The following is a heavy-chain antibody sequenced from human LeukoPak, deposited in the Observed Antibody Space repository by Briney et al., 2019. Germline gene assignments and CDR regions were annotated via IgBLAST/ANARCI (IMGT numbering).Heavy chain of an antibody. Sequence: GGSLRLSCAASGFTFSTYGMHWVRQAPGKGLEWVAVISYDGSNEYYADSVKGRFTLSRDNSKNTLYLQMSSLRAEDTAVYYCAKEFNRGLPDYWGQGTLVTVPS. CDR1: GFTFSTYG. CDR2: ISYDGSNE. J-gene: IGHJ4*02. D-gene: IGHD2-21*01. CDR3: AKEFNRGLPDY. V-gene: IGHV3-30*18.